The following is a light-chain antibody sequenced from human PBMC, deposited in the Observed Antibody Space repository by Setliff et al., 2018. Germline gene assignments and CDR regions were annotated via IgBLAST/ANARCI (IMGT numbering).Light chain of an antibody. J-gene: IGLJ1*01. CDR2: EVT. V-gene: IGLV2-14*02. CDR1: SSDVGYYDL. Sequence: QSALTQPASVSGSPGQSITISCTGTSSDVGYYDLVSWYQQYPGKAPKLVIYEVTKRPSGVPDRFSGSKSGTSASLVITGLQPEDEADYYCSSYAGNYIYVFGTGTKVTVL. CDR3: SSYAGNYIYV.